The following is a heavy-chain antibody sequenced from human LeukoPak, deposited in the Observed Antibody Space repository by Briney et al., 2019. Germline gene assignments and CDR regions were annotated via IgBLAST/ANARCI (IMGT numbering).Heavy chain of an antibody. J-gene: IGHJ4*02. V-gene: IGHV3-30-3*01. CDR2: ISYDGSNK. CDR1: GFTFSSYA. D-gene: IGHD1-26*01. CDR3: ARGRGGSVVGATVY. Sequence: PGRSLRLSCAASGFTFSSYAMHWVRQAPGKGLEWVAVISYDGSNKYYADSVKGRFTISRDNSKNTQYLQMNSLRAEDTAVYYCARGRGGSVVGATVYWGQGTLVTVSS.